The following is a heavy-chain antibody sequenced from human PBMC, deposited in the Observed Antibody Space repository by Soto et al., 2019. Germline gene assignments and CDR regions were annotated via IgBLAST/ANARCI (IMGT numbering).Heavy chain of an antibody. CDR2: IYYSGST. D-gene: IGHD2-8*01. V-gene: IGHV4-59*01. J-gene: IGHJ6*02. CDR3: ARDGRVTNGVPYYYYYGMDV. CDR1: GGSISSYY. Sequence: PSETLSLTCTVSGGSISSYYWSWIRQPPGKGLEWIGYIYYSGSTNYNPSLKSRVTISVDTSKNQFSLKLSSVTAADTAVYYCARDGRVTNGVPYYYYYGMDVWGQGTTVTVSS.